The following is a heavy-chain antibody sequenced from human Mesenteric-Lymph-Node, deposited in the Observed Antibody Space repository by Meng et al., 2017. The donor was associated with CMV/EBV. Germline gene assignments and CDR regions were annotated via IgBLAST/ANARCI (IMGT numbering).Heavy chain of an antibody. CDR2: INWNGGSI. Sequence: GESLKISCAASGFIFDDYGMSWDRQAPGKGLEWVSGINWNGGSIGYVDSVKGRFTISRDKAKNFLYLQMNNLRAEDTALYYCARGGTFDWNYEDYWGQGTLVTVSS. V-gene: IGHV3-20*04. CDR1: GFIFDDYG. CDR3: ARGGTFDWNYEDY. J-gene: IGHJ4*02. D-gene: IGHD1-7*01.